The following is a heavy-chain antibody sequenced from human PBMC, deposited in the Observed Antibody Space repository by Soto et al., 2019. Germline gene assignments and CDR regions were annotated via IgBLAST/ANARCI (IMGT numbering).Heavy chain of an antibody. CDR3: AADCGYCSSTSCCADAFDI. V-gene: IGHV1-58*02. CDR1: GFTFTSSA. J-gene: IGHJ3*02. CDR2: IVVGSGNT. Sequence: SVKVSCKASGFTFTSSAMQWVRQARGQRLEWIGWIVVGSGNTNYAQKFQERVTITRDMSTSTAYMELSSLRSEDTVVYYCAADCGYCSSTSCCADAFDIWGQGTMVTVSS. D-gene: IGHD2-2*01.